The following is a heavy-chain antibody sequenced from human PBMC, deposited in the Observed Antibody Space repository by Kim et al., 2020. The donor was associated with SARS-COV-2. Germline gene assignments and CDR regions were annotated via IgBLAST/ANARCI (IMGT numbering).Heavy chain of an antibody. CDR1: GFTFSSYS. CDR3: ARGYSGIVVVIADAEYFQH. V-gene: IGHV3-21*01. CDR2: ISSSSSYI. D-gene: IGHD2-21*01. J-gene: IGHJ1*01. Sequence: GGSLRLSCAASGFTFSSYSMNWVRQAPGKGLEWVSSISSSSSYIYYADSVKGRFTISRDNAKNSLYLQMNSLRAEDTAVYYCARGYSGIVVVIADAEYFQHCGQGTLVTVSS.